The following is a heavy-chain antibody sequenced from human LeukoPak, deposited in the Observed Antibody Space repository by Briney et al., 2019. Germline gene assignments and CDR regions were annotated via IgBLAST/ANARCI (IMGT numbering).Heavy chain of an antibody. D-gene: IGHD3-22*01. CDR2: ISSSGSTI. V-gene: IGHV3-48*03. CDR3: ARDFADYYDSSGYYGY. CDR1: GFTFSSYE. Sequence: GGSLRLSCAASGFTFSSYEMNWVRQAPGKGLEWVSYISSSGSTIYYADSVKGRFTISRDNAKNSLYLQMNSLRAEDTAVYYCARDFADYYDSSGYYGYWGQGTLVTVSS. J-gene: IGHJ4*02.